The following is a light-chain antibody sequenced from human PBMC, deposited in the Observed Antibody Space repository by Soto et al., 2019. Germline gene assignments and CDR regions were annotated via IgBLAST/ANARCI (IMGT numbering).Light chain of an antibody. CDR1: QTVTNSY. CDR2: GAS. V-gene: IGKV3-20*01. Sequence: EIVLTQSPDTLSLSPGERATLSCRASQTVTNSYLAWYQHRAGQAPRLLIYGASSRATGIPDKFTGSGSGTDFTLTSSRLEPEDFALYYCQQYGISPWTFGQGTKVEIK. CDR3: QQYGISPWT. J-gene: IGKJ1*01.